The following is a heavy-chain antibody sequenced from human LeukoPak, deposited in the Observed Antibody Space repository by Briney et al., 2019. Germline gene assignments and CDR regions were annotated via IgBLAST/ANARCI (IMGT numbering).Heavy chain of an antibody. CDR1: GFTFSSYG. V-gene: IGHV3-30*02. CDR3: ARTPRYSSGWYPSDY. CDR2: IRYDGSNK. D-gene: IGHD6-19*01. J-gene: IGHJ4*02. Sequence: GGSLRLSCAASGFTFSSYGMHWVRQAPGKGLEWEAFIRYDGSNKYYADSVKGRFTISRDNAKNSLYLQMNSLRAEDTAVYYCARTPRYSSGWYPSDYWGQGTLVTVSS.